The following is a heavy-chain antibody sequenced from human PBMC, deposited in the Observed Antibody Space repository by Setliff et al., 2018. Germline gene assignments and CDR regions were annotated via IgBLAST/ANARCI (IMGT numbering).Heavy chain of an antibody. J-gene: IGHJ6*03. Sequence: SETLSLTCAVYGGSFSGYYWSWIRQPPGKGLEWIGEINHSGSTNYNPSLKSRVTISLDMSKNQFSLKLSSETAADTAVYYCARDLYSSSSGGFYYYYYYMDVWGKGTTVTVSS. CDR1: GGSFSGYY. V-gene: IGHV4-34*01. CDR3: ARDLYSSSSGGFYYYYYYMDV. D-gene: IGHD6-6*01. CDR2: INHSGST.